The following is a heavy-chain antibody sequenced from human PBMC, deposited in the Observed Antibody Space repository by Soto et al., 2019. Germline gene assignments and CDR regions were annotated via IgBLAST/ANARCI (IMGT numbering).Heavy chain of an antibody. J-gene: IGHJ4*02. V-gene: IGHV3-66*01. CDR2: IYSDGST. D-gene: IGHD2-15*01. CDR1: GFSVSSNY. CDR3: ARGYCSGGSCYSGSAFDY. Sequence: PGGSLRLSCAASGFSVSSNYMSWVRQAPGKGLEWVSLIYSDGSTFYADSVKGRFTISRDSSKNTLYLQMNSLRAEDTAFYYCARGYCSGGSCYSGSAFDYWGQGTLVTVSS.